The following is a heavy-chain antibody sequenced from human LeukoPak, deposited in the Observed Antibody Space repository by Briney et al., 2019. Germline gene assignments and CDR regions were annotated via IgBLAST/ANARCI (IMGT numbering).Heavy chain of an antibody. J-gene: IGHJ4*02. Sequence: GGSLRLSCAASGFTFTNAWMSWVRQAPGKGLEWVGRIKSKTDGGTTDYAAPVKGRFSTSRDDSKNTLDLQMNSLKTEDTAVYYCTTLGDYDSSNYWGQGTLVTVSS. V-gene: IGHV3-15*01. CDR2: IKSKTDGGTT. CDR3: TTLGDYDSSNY. CDR1: GFTFTNAW. D-gene: IGHD3-22*01.